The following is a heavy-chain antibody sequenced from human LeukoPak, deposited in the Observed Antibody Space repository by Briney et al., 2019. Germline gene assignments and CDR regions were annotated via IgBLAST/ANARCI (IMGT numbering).Heavy chain of an antibody. Sequence: GGALRLSCAASGFSFSSYWMFCVRQAPGKGLVWGSRIKSDGSGTTYADSVKGRCTISRDNVKNTLYLQMNSLRVEDTAVYYCARGYYYDSSGSLYWGPGTLVTVSS. J-gene: IGHJ4*02. V-gene: IGHV3-74*01. CDR1: GFSFSSYW. CDR2: IKSDGSGT. D-gene: IGHD3-22*01. CDR3: ARGYYYDSSGSLY.